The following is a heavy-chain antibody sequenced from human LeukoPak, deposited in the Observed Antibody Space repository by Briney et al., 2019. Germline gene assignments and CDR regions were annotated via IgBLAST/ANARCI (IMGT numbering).Heavy chain of an antibody. CDR1: GGSISSYY. D-gene: IGHD4-17*01. CDR3: ASLYGDYAPFDP. V-gene: IGHV4-39*07. Sequence: SETLSLTCTVSGGSISSYYWGWIRQPPGKGLEWIGSIYYSGSTYYNPSLKSRVTISVDTSKNQFSLKLSSVTAADTAVYYCASLYGDYAPFDPWGQGTLVTVSS. J-gene: IGHJ5*02. CDR2: IYYSGST.